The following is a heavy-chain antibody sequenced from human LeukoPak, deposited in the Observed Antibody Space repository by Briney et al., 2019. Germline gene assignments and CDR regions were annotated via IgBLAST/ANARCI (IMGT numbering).Heavy chain of an antibody. Sequence: SETLSLTCTVSGGSISSYYWSWIRQPPGKGLEWIGYIYYSGSTNYNPSLKSRVTISVDTSKNQFSLKLSSVTAADTAVYYCARGGEHLRAQRITIFGVDRNWFDPWGQGTLVTVSS. J-gene: IGHJ5*02. D-gene: IGHD3-3*01. V-gene: IGHV4-59*08. CDR1: GGSISSYY. CDR2: IYYSGST. CDR3: ARGGEHLRAQRITIFGVDRNWFDP.